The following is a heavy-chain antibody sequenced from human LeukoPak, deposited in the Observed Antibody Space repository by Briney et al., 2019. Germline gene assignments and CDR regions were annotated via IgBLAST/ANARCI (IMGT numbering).Heavy chain of an antibody. CDR2: INHSGST. D-gene: IGHD6-13*01. CDR1: GGSISSGGYY. Sequence: SETLSLTCTVSGGSISSGGYYWSWIRQHPGKGLEWIGEINHSGSTNYNPSLKSRVTISVDTSKNQFSLKLSSVTAADTAVYYCARGPDSSSCWGQGTLVTVSS. CDR3: ARGPDSSSC. J-gene: IGHJ4*02. V-gene: IGHV4-31*03.